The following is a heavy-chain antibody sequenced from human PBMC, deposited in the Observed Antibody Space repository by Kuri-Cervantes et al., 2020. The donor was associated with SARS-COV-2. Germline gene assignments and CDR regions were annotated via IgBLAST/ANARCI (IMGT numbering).Heavy chain of an antibody. CDR3: AGSSKYYYCMDA. D-gene: IGHD2-2*01. V-gene: IGHV4-39*01. CDR1: GGSISSSSYY. Sequence: SETLSLTCTVSGGSISSSSYYWGWIRQPPGKGLEWIGSIYYSGSTYYNPSLKSRVTISVDTSKNQFSLKLSSVTAADTAVYYCAGSSKYYYCMDAWGKGTTVTVSS. J-gene: IGHJ6*03. CDR2: IYYSGST.